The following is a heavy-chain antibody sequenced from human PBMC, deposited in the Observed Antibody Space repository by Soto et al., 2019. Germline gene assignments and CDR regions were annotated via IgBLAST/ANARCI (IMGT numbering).Heavy chain of an antibody. J-gene: IGHJ4*02. D-gene: IGHD1-26*01. V-gene: IGHV4-61*01. Sequence: QVQLQEWGPGLLKPSETLPLTCPAPGGSVSSGSYYWSWFRQPPGKGLEWIGYIYYSGSTKYNPSLKSRVTISVDTSKNQFSLKLSSVTAADTAVYYCARAGLGDGSDYWGQGTLVTVSS. CDR1: GGSVSSGSYY. CDR3: ARAGLGDGSDY. CDR2: IYYSGST.